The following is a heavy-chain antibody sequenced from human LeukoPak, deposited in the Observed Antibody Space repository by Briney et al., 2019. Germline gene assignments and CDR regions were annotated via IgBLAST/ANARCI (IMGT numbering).Heavy chain of an antibody. Sequence: PGGSLRLSCAASGFTFSSSAMNWVRQAPGKGLEWVSAIGSTGISTYYADSVKGRFTISRDDSKVYLQMNSLRAEDTAVYYCARLSAYYGSGPNYGMDVWGQGTTVTVSS. CDR1: GFTFSSSA. CDR3: ARLSAYYGSGPNYGMDV. J-gene: IGHJ6*02. V-gene: IGHV3-23*05. CDR2: IGSTGIST. D-gene: IGHD3-10*01.